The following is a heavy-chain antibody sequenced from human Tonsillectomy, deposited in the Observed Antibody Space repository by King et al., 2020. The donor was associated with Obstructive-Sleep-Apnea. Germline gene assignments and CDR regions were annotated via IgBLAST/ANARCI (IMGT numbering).Heavy chain of an antibody. Sequence: VQLVESGGGLVKPGGSLRLSCAASGFTFSTYSMNWVRQAPGKGLEWVSSISTNSRYIYYAGSVKGRFTVSSDNAKSSLYLQMNSLRAEDTAVYYCAREAPVNTAMANWGQGTLVTVSA. CDR3: AREAPVNTAMAN. CDR1: GFTFSTYS. D-gene: IGHD5-18*01. CDR2: ISTNSRYI. J-gene: IGHJ4*02. V-gene: IGHV3-21*06.